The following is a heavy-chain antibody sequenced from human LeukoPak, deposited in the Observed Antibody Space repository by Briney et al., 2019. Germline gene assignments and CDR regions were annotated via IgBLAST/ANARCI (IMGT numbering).Heavy chain of an antibody. CDR2: INHSGST. Sequence: SETLSLTCAVYGGPFSGYYWSWIRQPPGKGLEWIGEINHSGSTNYNPSLKSRVAISVDTSKNQFSLKLSSVTAADTAVYYCARGGNKWELPEYYFDYWGQGTLVTVSS. CDR1: GGPFSGYY. V-gene: IGHV4-34*01. D-gene: IGHD1-26*01. CDR3: ARGGNKWELPEYYFDY. J-gene: IGHJ4*02.